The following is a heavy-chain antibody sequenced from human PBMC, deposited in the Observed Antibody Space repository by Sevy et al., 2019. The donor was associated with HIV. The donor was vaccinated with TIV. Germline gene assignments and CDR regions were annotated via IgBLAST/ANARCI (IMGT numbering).Heavy chain of an antibody. CDR1: GFTFSSYS. Sequence: GGSLRLSCAASGFTFSSYSMNWVRQAPGKGLEWVSSIGSSSSYIYYADSVKGRFTISRDNAKNSLYLQMNSLRAEDTAVYYCARAQYRYGGCYGVDDWGQGTLVTVSS. CDR2: IGSSSSYI. CDR3: ARAQYRYGGCYGVDD. V-gene: IGHV3-21*01. D-gene: IGHD2-15*01. J-gene: IGHJ4*02.